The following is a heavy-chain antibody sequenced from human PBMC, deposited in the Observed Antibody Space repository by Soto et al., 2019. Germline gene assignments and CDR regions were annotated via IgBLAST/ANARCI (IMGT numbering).Heavy chain of an antibody. CDR1: GFIFDNHA. CDR2: VSWNSGSI. J-gene: IGHJ4*02. D-gene: IGHD2-21*02. CDR3: ARERCGGDCYSFDY. V-gene: IGHV3-9*01. Sequence: GGSLRLCCAASGFIFDNHAMNWVRQAPGKGLEWVAGVSWNSGSIDYADSVKGRFTISRDNAKNSLYLQMNSLRAEDTALYYCARERCGGDCYSFDYWGQGTPVTVSS.